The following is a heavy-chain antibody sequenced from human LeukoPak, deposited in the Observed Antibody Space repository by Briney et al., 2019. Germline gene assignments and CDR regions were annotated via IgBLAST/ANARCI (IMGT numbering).Heavy chain of an antibody. CDR3: ARLGPTLRFLDGSWFDP. J-gene: IGHJ5*02. D-gene: IGHD3-3*01. CDR1: GGSISSSNW. CDR2: IYYSRST. Sequence: SETLSLTCAVSGGSISSSNWWSWIRQPPGKGLEWIGYIYYSRSTNYNPSLKSRVTISVDTSKNQFSLKLSSVTAADTAVYYCARLGPTLRFLDGSWFDPWGQGTLVTVSS. V-gene: IGHV4-59*08.